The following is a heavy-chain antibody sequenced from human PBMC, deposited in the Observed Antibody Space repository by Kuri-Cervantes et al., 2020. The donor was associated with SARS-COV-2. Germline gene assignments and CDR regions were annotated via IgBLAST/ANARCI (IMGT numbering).Heavy chain of an antibody. CDR3: ARELVGAFDI. J-gene: IGHJ3*02. Sequence: GGSLRLSCAASGFTFSNAWMSWVRQAPGKGLEWVGRIKSKTDGGTTDYTAPVKGRFTISRDNSKNTLYLQMNSLRAEDTAVYYCARELVGAFDIWGQGTMVTVSS. CDR1: GFTFSNAW. D-gene: IGHD3-10*01. CDR2: IKSKTDGGTT. V-gene: IGHV3-15*01.